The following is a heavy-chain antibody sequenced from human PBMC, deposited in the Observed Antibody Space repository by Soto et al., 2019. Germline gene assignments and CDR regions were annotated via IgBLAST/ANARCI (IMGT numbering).Heavy chain of an antibody. V-gene: IGHV4-4*07. CDR1: SGSISTYY. Sequence: QVQLQESGPGLMKASETLSLTCTVSSGSISTYYWNWIRRPAGKGLEWIGRIYTSGSTLYNPSLKSRVTMSVDTSKTQFSLKLSSVTAADTAVYFCAGGAAADFFDYWGQGTLVTVSS. D-gene: IGHD6-13*01. CDR3: AGGAAADFFDY. J-gene: IGHJ4*02. CDR2: IYTSGST.